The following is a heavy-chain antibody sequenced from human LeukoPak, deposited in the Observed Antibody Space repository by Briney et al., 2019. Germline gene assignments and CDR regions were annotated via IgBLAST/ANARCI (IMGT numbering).Heavy chain of an antibody. CDR1: GFTFSDYY. CDR2: ISSSGTTI. CDR3: ARDSSYYYDSSALKY. Sequence: PGGSLRLSCAASGFTFSDYYMSWIRQAPGKGLEWVSFISSSGTTIYYADSVKGRFTISRDNAKNSLYLQMNRLRAEDTAVYYCARDSSYYYDSSALKYWGQGTLVTVSS. D-gene: IGHD3-22*01. J-gene: IGHJ4*02. V-gene: IGHV3-11*04.